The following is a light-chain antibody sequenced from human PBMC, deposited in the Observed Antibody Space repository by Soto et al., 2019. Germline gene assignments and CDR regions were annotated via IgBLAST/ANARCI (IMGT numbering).Light chain of an antibody. Sequence: DIQMTQSPSSLSASVGDTVTITCRASQGISSYLNWYQQKPGKARKLLIYAAYSFQSGVTSRFSGSGSGTDFPLTISSLQPEDFATYYCQQSYSTPWTFGPGTKVDIK. CDR2: AAY. J-gene: IGKJ1*01. CDR1: QGISSY. V-gene: IGKV1-39*01. CDR3: QQSYSTPWT.